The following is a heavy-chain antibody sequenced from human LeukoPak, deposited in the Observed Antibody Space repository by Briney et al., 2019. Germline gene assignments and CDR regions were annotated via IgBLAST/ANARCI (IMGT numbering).Heavy chain of an antibody. V-gene: IGHV3-21*01. CDR2: ISSSSRYI. CDR1: GFTFSSYS. J-gene: IGHJ3*02. D-gene: IGHD3-10*01. Sequence: GGSLRLSCAASGFTFSSYSMNWVRQAPGKGLEWVSSISSSSRYIYYADSVKGRFTISRDNAKNSLYLQMNSLRAEDTAVYYCASLSNSGGGAFDIWGQGTMVTVSS. CDR3: ASLSNSGGGAFDI.